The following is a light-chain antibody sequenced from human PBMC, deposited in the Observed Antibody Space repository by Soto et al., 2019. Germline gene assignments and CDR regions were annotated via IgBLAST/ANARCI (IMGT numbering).Light chain of an antibody. V-gene: IGLV2-14*03. CDR1: SSDVGDHNY. CDR3: SSYADSSTVV. CDR2: NVD. J-gene: IGLJ2*01. Sequence: QSVLTQVASVSASPGQSITISCTGTSSDVGDHNYVSWYQQHPGKAPKLMIYNVDYRPSGVSNRFSGSKSGNTASLTISGLQADDEAYYYCSSYADSSTVVFGGGTKLTVL.